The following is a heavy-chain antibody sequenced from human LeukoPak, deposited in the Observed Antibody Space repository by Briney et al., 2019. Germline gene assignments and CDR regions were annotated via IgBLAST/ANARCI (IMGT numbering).Heavy chain of an antibody. CDR3: ARGRVYGSGSYYFY. CDR1: GGSFSGYY. Sequence: PSETLSLTCAVYGGSFSGYYWGWIRQPPGKGLEWIGEINHSGSTNYNPSLKSRVTISVDMSKNQFSLKLSSVTAADTAVYYCARGRVYGSGSYYFYWGQGALVTVSS. V-gene: IGHV4-34*01. J-gene: IGHJ4*02. CDR2: INHSGST. D-gene: IGHD3-10*01.